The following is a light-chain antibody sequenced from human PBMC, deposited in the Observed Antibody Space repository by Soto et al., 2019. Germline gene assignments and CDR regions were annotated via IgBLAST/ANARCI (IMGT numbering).Light chain of an antibody. CDR3: SSYTDDTTYV. CDR1: SSDIGRYKY. Sequence: QSVLTQPASVSGSPGQSITISCTGSSSDIGRYKYVSWYQQHPDKAPRLIIYEVTNRPSGVSSRFSGSKSHNTASLTISGLQAEDEADYYCSSYTDDTTYVFGTGTKLTVL. V-gene: IGLV2-14*01. CDR2: EVT. J-gene: IGLJ1*01.